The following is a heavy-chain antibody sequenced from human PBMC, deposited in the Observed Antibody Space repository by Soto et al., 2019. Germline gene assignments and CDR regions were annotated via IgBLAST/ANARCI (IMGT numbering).Heavy chain of an antibody. J-gene: IGHJ4*02. Sequence: QVQLQESGSGLVKPSQTLSLTCAVSGDSISSGGNSWSWIRQPPGKGLEWIGYIYNSGNTYYNPSLKSRVTISIDRSKNQFSLNLNPVTAADTAVYYCARGRSGGTFNFWGQGTLVTVSS. CDR1: GDSISSGGNS. D-gene: IGHD1-1*01. V-gene: IGHV4-30-2*01. CDR2: IYNSGNT. CDR3: ARGRSGGTFNF.